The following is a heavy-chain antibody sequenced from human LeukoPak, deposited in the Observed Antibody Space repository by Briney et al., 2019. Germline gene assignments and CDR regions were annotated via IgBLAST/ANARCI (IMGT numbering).Heavy chain of an antibody. CDR2: INHSGST. D-gene: IGHD3-10*01. J-gene: IGHJ4*02. V-gene: IGHV4-34*01. CDR1: GGSFSGYY. CDR3: ARGWWIGYYGSGSTLYFVY. Sequence: TSETLSLTCAVYGGSFSGYYWSWIRQPPGKGLEWIGEINHSGSTNYNPSLKSRVTISVDTSKNQFSLKLSSVTAADTAVYYCARGWWIGYYGSGSTLYFVYWGQGTLVTVSS.